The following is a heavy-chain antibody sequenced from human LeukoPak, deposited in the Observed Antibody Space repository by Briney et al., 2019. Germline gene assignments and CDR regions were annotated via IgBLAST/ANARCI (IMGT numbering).Heavy chain of an antibody. J-gene: IGHJ4*02. Sequence: PGRSLRLSCAASGFTFSRYAMSWVRQAPGRGLEWVSAISGGGGSTYYVDSVKGRFTISRDNSKNTLYVQMNSLRAEDTAVYYCAKDRDNTVLTPVGDSWGQGTLVTVSS. CDR3: AKDRDNTVLTPVGDS. CDR2: ISGGGGST. D-gene: IGHD4-23*01. V-gene: IGHV3-23*01. CDR1: GFTFSRYA.